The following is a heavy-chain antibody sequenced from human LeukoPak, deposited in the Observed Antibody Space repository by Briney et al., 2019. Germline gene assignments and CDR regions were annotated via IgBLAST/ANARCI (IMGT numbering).Heavy chain of an antibody. V-gene: IGHV4-59*08. CDR2: IYYSGST. D-gene: IGHD3-9*01. Sequence: SETLSLTCTVSGGSISSYYWSWIRQPPGKGLEWIGYIYYSGSTNYNPSLKSRVTISVDTSKNQFSLKLSSVTAADTAVYYCARHGVGPPYYDTLTVDCWGQGTLVTVSS. CDR3: ARHGVGPPYYDTLTVDC. J-gene: IGHJ4*02. CDR1: GGSISSYY.